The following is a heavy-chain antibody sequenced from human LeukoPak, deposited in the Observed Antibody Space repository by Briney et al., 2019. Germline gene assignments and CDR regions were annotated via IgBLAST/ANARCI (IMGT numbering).Heavy chain of an antibody. V-gene: IGHV3-7*01. CDR3: ARVWHIPSPNYYDSSGYEE. CDR1: GFTISSYE. CDR2: IKLDGNEK. J-gene: IGHJ4*02. Sequence: PGGSLRLSCTAPGFTISSYEMNWVRQAPGKGLEWVAKIKLDGNEKYYVDSVKGRFTISRDNAKNSLYLQMNSLRAEDTAVYYCARVWHIPSPNYYDSSGYEEWGQGTLVTVSS. D-gene: IGHD3-22*01.